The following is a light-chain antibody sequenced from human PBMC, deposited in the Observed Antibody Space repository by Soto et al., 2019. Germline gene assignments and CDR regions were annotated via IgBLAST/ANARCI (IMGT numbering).Light chain of an antibody. CDR1: SSDVGGYNY. V-gene: IGLV2-14*01. Sequence: SVLRRLGYVCRSPGPPFNISCTGTSSDVGGYNYVSWYQQHPGKAPKLMIYDVSNRPSGVSNRFSGSKSGNTASLSISGLQAEDEADYYCSSYTSSSTRVFGTGTKVNVL. CDR3: SSYTSSSTRV. J-gene: IGLJ1*01. CDR2: DVS.